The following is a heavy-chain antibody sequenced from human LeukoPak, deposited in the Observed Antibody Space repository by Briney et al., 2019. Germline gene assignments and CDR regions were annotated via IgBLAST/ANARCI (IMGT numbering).Heavy chain of an antibody. CDR3: ARGGYYDILTGYFDY. J-gene: IGHJ4*02. CDR2: IYSGGST. Sequence: GGSLRPSCAASGFTVSSNYMSWVRQAPGKGLEWVSVIYSGGSTYYADSVKGRFTISRDNSKNTLYLQMNSLRAEDTAVYYCARGGYYDILTGYFDYWGQGTLVTVSS. D-gene: IGHD3-9*01. CDR1: GFTVSSNY. V-gene: IGHV3-66*01.